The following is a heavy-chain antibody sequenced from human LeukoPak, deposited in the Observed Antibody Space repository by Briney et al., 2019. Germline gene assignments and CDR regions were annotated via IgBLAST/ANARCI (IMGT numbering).Heavy chain of an antibody. CDR3: ARGAALAIDY. Sequence: PSETLFLTCSVSGGSVTSGSYYWSWIRPPAGQGLEWIGRISTSGSTNYNPSLKSRVTMSLDTSKNQFSLKLNSLTAADTAVYYCARGAALAIDYWGQGALVTVSS. J-gene: IGHJ4*02. V-gene: IGHV4-61*02. D-gene: IGHD2-15*01. CDR2: ISTSGST. CDR1: GGSVTSGSYY.